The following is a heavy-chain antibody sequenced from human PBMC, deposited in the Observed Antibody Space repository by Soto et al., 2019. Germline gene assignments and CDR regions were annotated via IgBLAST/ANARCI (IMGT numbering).Heavy chain of an antibody. Sequence: QITLNESGPTPVNPRQTLTLTCTFSGFSLTTSGVGVGWIRQSPGKAPEWLALIYWDDDKRYSPSLKSRLTITKDTSKNYLVLKMADLDPADTSTYYCAHIVLRTVFGLVTTTAIYFYFWGQGTPVAVAS. D-gene: IGHD3-3*01. CDR1: GFSLTTSGVG. V-gene: IGHV2-5*02. CDR3: AHIVLRTVFGLVTTTAIYFYF. CDR2: IYWDDDK. J-gene: IGHJ4*02.